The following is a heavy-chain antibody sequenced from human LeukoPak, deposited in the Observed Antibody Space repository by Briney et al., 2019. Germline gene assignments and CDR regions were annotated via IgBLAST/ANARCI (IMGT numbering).Heavy chain of an antibody. V-gene: IGHV4-30-2*01. CDR1: GGSISSGGYY. CDR3: ARVREQLAPYFDY. J-gene: IGHJ4*02. D-gene: IGHD6-6*01. CDR2: IYHSGST. Sequence: SETLSLTCTVSGGSISSGGYYWSWIRQPPGKGLEWIGYIYHSGSTYYNPSLKSRVTISVDRSKNQFSLKLSSVTAADTAVYYCARVREQLAPYFDYWGQGTLVTVSS.